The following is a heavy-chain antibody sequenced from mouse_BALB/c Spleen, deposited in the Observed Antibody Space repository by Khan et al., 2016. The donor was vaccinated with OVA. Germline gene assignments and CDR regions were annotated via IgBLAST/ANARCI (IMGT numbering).Heavy chain of an antibody. CDR1: GYTFTEYT. V-gene: IGHV1-22*01. CDR3: ARRDYYAYYWFFDV. Sequence: VRLQQSGPELVKPGASVKMSCKTSGYTFTEYTMHWVKQSHGKSLEWLGGFNPNNGGTSYNQKFKGKATLTVDKSSSTAYMELRSLTSEDSAVYYCARRDYYAYYWFFDVWGAGTTVTVSS. D-gene: IGHD1-2*01. CDR2: FNPNNGGT. J-gene: IGHJ1*01.